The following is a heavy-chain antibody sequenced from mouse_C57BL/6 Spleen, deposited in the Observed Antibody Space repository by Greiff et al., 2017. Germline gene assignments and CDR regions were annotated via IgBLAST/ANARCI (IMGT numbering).Heavy chain of an antibody. V-gene: IGHV1-52*01. CDR2: IDPSDSET. CDR3: ARGGYYGSSSAWFAY. D-gene: IGHD1-1*01. CDR1: GYTFTSYW. J-gene: IGHJ3*01. Sequence: QVQLQQPGAELVRPGSSVKLSCKASGYTFTSYWMHWVKQRPIQGLEWIGNIDPSDSETHYNQKFKDKATLTVDKSSSTAYMQLSRLTSEDSAVYYCARGGYYGSSSAWFAYWRQGTLVTVSA.